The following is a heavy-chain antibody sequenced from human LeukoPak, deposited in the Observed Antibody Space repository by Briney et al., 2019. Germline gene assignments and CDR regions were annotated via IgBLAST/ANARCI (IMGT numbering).Heavy chain of an antibody. CDR1: GGSISSGSYY. Sequence: SGTLSLTCTVSGGSISSGSYYWSWIRQPAGRGLEWIGRIYTSGSTNYNPSLKSRVTISVDTSKNQFSLKLSSVTAADTAVYYCARAPQARIVRGAFDIWGQGTMVTVSS. D-gene: IGHD3-22*01. CDR2: IYTSGST. V-gene: IGHV4-61*02. J-gene: IGHJ3*02. CDR3: ARAPQARIVRGAFDI.